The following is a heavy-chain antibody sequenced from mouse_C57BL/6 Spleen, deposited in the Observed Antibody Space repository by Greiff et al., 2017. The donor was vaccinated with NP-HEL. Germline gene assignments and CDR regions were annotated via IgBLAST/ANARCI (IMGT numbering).Heavy chain of an antibody. J-gene: IGHJ2*01. CDR3: ARGAIDGYYHYFGY. CDR2: IDPSDSET. D-gene: IGHD2-3*01. Sequence: QVQLQQPGAELVRPGSSVKLSCKASGYTFTSYWMHWVKQRPIQGLEWIGNIDPSDSETHYNQKFKDKATLTVDKSSSTAYMQLSSLTSEDSAVYYCARGAIDGYYHYFGYWGQGTTLTVSS. V-gene: IGHV1-52*01. CDR1: GYTFTSYW.